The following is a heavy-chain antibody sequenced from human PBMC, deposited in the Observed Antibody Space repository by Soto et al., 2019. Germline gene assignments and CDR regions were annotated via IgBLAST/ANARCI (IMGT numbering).Heavy chain of an antibody. Sequence: EVQLLESGGGLVQPGGSLRLSCAASGFTFSSYAMSWVRQAPGKGREWVSAISGSGGSTYYADSVKGRFTISRDNSKNTLYLQMNSLRAEDTAVYYCAKRPAALQQARYFDYWGQGTLVTVSS. J-gene: IGHJ4*02. CDR2: ISGSGGST. CDR1: GFTFSSYA. CDR3: AKRPAALQQARYFDY. D-gene: IGHD2-2*02. V-gene: IGHV3-23*01.